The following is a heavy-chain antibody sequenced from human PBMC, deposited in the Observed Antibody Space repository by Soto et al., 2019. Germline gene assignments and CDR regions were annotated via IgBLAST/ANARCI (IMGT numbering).Heavy chain of an antibody. J-gene: IGHJ3*01. Sequence: SGPTLVNPTQTLTLTCSFSGFSLTTSGVGVGWVRQPPGKALEWLALIYWNDDERYRPSLRSRLTITKDTSKNQVVLIMTNMGPVDTATYYCARGLASLPVFAFDVWGQGTTVTVSS. CDR3: ARGLASLPVFAFDV. CDR1: GFSLTTSGVG. V-gene: IGHV2-5*01. CDR2: IYWNDDE. D-gene: IGHD3-3*02.